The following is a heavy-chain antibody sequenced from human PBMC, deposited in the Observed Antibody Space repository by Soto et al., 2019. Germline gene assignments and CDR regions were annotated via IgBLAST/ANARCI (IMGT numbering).Heavy chain of an antibody. CDR2: IWYDGSNK. Sequence: PGGSLRLSCAASGFTFSSYGMHWVRQAPGKGLEWVAVIWYDGSNKYYADSVKGRFTISRDNSKNTLYLQMNSLRAEDTAVYYCARDLPIRRYGDYVYYYYGMDVWGQGTTVTVSS. CDR3: ARDLPIRRYGDYVYYYYGMDV. J-gene: IGHJ6*02. CDR1: GFTFSSYG. D-gene: IGHD4-17*01. V-gene: IGHV3-33*01.